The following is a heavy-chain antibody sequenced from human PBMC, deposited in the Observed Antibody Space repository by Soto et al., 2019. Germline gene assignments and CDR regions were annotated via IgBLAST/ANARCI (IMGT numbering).Heavy chain of an antibody. D-gene: IGHD1-1*01. CDR3: ARAGAGTTWWFDH. V-gene: IGHV1-18*01. CDR1: VYTFTSYG. Sequence: XSVKVSCKASVYTFTSYGISWVRQAPGQGLEWMGWISAYNGNTNYAQKLQGRVTMTTGTSTSTAYMELRSLRSDDTAVYYCARAGAGTTWWFDHWGHGPLVTVSS. J-gene: IGHJ5*02. CDR2: ISAYNGNT.